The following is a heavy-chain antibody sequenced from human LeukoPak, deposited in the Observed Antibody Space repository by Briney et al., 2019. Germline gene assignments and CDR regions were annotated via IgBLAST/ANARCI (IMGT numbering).Heavy chain of an antibody. D-gene: IGHD4-17*01. CDR2: IYYSGST. J-gene: IGHJ6*03. CDR1: GASTNSNYY. V-gene: IGHV4-39*07. Sequence: PSQTLSLTCTVSGASTNSNYYWGWIRQPPGKGLEWIGNIYYSGSTYFNPSLKSRVTISVDTSKNQFSLKLSSVTAADTAVYYCARGPDYGDYYMDVWGKGTAVTVSS. CDR3: ARGPDYGDYYMDV.